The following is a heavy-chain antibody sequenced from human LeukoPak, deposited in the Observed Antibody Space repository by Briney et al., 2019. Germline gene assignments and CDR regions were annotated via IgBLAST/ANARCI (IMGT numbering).Heavy chain of an antibody. D-gene: IGHD6-19*01. CDR2: IYYSGST. J-gene: IGHJ6*02. V-gene: IGHV4-39*01. Sequence: SETLSLTCTVSGGSISSSSYYWGWIRQPPGKGLEWIGSIYYSGSTYYNPSLKSRVTISVDTSKNQFSLKLSSVTAADTAVYYCARLSLAGPNYYYYGMDVWGQGTTVTVSS. CDR1: GGSISSSSYY. CDR3: ARLSLAGPNYYYYGMDV.